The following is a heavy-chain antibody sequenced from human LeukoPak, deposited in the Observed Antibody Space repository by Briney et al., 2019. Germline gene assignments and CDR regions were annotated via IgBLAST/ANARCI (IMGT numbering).Heavy chain of an antibody. CDR1: GFTFSNYG. V-gene: IGHV3-23*01. J-gene: IGHJ6*03. D-gene: IGHD3-10*01. Sequence: PGGSLRLSCAASGFTFSNYGMNWVRQAPGKGLEWVSAISGSGGTTYYADSVKGRLTISRDNSKNTLYLQMSSLRDEDAAVYYCAKGGAVSSKSITMVRGTRRYYYYMDVWGKGTTVTISS. CDR2: ISGSGGTT. CDR3: AKGGAVSSKSITMVRGTRRYYYYMDV.